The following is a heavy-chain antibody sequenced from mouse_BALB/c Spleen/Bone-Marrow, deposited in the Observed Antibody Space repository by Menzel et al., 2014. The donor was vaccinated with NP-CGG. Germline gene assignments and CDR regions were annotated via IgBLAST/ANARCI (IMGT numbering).Heavy chain of an antibody. Sequence: EVHLVESGGGLVQPGGSLKLSCAASGFDFSRYWMSWVRQAPGKGLEWIGEINPDSSTINYTPSLKDKFIISRDNAKNTLYLQMGKVRSEDTALYYCARHHYYGYVDYWGQGTSVTVSS. CDR2: INPDSSTI. CDR1: GFDFSRYW. V-gene: IGHV4-1*02. J-gene: IGHJ4*01. D-gene: IGHD1-2*01. CDR3: ARHHYYGYVDY.